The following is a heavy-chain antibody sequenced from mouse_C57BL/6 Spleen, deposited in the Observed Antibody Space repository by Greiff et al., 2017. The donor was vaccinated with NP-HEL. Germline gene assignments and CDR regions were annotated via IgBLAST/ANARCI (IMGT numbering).Heavy chain of an antibody. J-gene: IGHJ2*01. CDR1: GYTFPSYW. CDR3: ARGSITTVVKDY. V-gene: IGHV1-59*01. Sequence: QVQLQQPGAELVRPGTSVKLSCTASGYTFPSYWMHWVKQRPGQGLEWIGVIDPSDSYTNYNQKFKGKATLTVDTSSSTAYMQLSSLTSEDSAVYYCARGSITTVVKDYWGQGTTLTVSS. D-gene: IGHD1-1*01. CDR2: IDPSDSYT.